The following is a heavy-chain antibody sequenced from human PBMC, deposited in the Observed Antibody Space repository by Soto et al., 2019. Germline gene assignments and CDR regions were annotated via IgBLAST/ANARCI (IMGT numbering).Heavy chain of an antibody. J-gene: IGHJ4*01. CDR2: TYYRSKWYY. V-gene: IGHV6-1*01. D-gene: IGHD1-26*01. CDR1: GDSVSSNSAG. Sequence: SQTLSLTCAITGDSVSSNSAGWSWVRQSPSRGLEWLGRTYYRSKWYYEYAVSVRGRITINPDTSKNQYSLQLNSVTPEDSAVYFCARGEQYSGRIFDYWGQGTLVTVSS. CDR3: ARGEQYSGRIFDY.